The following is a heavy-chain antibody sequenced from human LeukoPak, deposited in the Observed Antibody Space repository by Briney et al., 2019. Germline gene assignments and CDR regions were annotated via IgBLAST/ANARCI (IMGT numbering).Heavy chain of an antibody. V-gene: IGHV4-39*07. D-gene: IGHD6-13*01. Sequence: SETLSLTCTVSGGSISSSRYYWGWIRQPPGKGLEWIGSIYYSGSTYYNPSLKSRVTISVDTSKNQFSLKLSSVTAADTAVYYCARVGSSWPMYNWFDPWGQGTLVTVSS. CDR3: ARVGSSWPMYNWFDP. CDR2: IYYSGST. J-gene: IGHJ5*02. CDR1: GGSISSSRYY.